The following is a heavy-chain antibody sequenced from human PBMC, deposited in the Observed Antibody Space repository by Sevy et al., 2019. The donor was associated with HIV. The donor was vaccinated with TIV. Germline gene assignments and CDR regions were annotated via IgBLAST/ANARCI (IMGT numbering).Heavy chain of an antibody. CDR1: GFPFNDHA. CDR2: ISWNSRNI. Sequence: GGSLRLSCAASGFPFNDHAMHWVRQVPGKGLEWVSGISWNSRNIGYADSVKGRFTSSRDNARQFVYLEMNSLRPEDTAFYYCAKDINRGSDGVNCYSYYYYFYGLDVWGQGTTVTVSS. V-gene: IGHV3-9*01. J-gene: IGHJ6*02. CDR3: AKDINRGSDGVNCYSYYYYFYGLDV. D-gene: IGHD2-15*01.